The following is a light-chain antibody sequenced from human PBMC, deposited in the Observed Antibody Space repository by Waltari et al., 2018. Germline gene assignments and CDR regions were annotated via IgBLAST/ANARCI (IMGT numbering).Light chain of an antibody. V-gene: IGLV3-21*02. J-gene: IGLJ2*01. CDR2: DSD. CDR3: QVWDPTSSHWI. Sequence: SYVLTQPSSVSVAPGQTASIACGGDNIGTKRLHWYQQRPGQAPVLVVYDSDDRPSGIPDRFSGSNSGSTATLTVSRVGAGDEADYYCQVWDPTSSHWIFGGGTKLTVL. CDR1: NIGTKR.